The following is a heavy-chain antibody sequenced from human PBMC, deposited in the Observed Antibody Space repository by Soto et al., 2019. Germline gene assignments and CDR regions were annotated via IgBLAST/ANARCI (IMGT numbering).Heavy chain of an antibody. CDR3: ARAGPVAGTSYPFDY. CDR1: GGSISSSNW. Sequence: QVQLQESGPGLVKPSGTLSLTCAVSGGSISSSNWWSWVRQPPGKGLEWIGEIYHSGSTNYNPSLKRRATISVDKSKNQFSLRLSSVTAADTAVYYCARAGPVAGTSYPFDYWGQGTLVTVSS. J-gene: IGHJ4*02. V-gene: IGHV4-4*02. CDR2: IYHSGST. D-gene: IGHD6-19*01.